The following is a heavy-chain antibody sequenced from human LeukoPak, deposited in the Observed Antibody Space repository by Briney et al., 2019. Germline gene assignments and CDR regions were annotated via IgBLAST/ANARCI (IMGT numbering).Heavy chain of an antibody. J-gene: IGHJ4*02. D-gene: IGHD3-10*01. CDR3: ANYYGSGSYYPDFDY. V-gene: IGHV3-23*01. CDR1: GFTFDDYA. CDR2: ILGSGGHT. Sequence: AGSLRLSCATSGFTFDDYAMSWVRQAPGKGLEWVSAILGSGGHTSYADSVKGRFTISRDNSKNTLYLQMNSLRAEDTAVYYCANYYGSGSYYPDFDYWGQGTLVTVSS.